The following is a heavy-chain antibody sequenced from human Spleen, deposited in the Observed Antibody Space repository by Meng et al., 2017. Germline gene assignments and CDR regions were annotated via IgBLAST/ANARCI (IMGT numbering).Heavy chain of an antibody. CDR2: IKSKPDGETI. Sequence: GESLKISCEGSGFTFSNAYMTWVRQVPGKRLEWFGRIKSKPDGETIDYAAPVKGRFTISRDDSKNTAYLQMNSLKSEDTAVYYCSGNIDYWGQGTLVTVSS. J-gene: IGHJ4*02. D-gene: IGHD5-12*01. V-gene: IGHV3-15*01. CDR1: GFTFSNAY. CDR3: SGNIDY.